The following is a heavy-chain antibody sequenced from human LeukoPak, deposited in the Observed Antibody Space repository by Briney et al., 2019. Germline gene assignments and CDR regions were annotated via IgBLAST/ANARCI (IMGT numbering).Heavy chain of an antibody. D-gene: IGHD3-22*01. CDR3: ARDQNYYDSSGYLYLGELYYYYGMDV. J-gene: IGHJ6*02. CDR1: GYTFTSYY. Sequence: ASVKVSCEASGYTFTSYYMHWVRQAPGQGLEWMGIINPSGGSTSYAQKFQGRVTMTRDTSTSTVYMELSSLRSEDTAVYYCARDQNYYDSSGYLYLGELYYYYGMDVWGQGTTVTVSS. V-gene: IGHV1-46*01. CDR2: INPSGGST.